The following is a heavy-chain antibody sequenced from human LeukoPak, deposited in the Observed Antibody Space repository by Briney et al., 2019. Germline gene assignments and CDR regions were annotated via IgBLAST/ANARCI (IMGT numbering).Heavy chain of an antibody. CDR1: GNYW. Sequence: GGSLRLSCAASGNYWMHWVRQAPGKGLVWVSHINGDGSWTTYADSVTGRFTISKDNAKNTVYLQMNNLRAEDTAVYYCVSFYETYWGRGTLVTVSS. D-gene: IGHD2-2*01. CDR2: INGDGSWT. CDR3: VSFYETY. V-gene: IGHV3-74*01. J-gene: IGHJ4*02.